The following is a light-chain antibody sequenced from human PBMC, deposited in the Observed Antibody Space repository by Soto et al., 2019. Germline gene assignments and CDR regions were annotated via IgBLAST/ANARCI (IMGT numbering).Light chain of an antibody. J-gene: IGKJ2*02. CDR1: QSVSRN. CDR3: QQYNNWPGT. CDR2: GAS. Sequence: EIVMTQSPATLSVSPGERATLSCRASQSVSRNLAWYQQKPGQAPRLLIYGASVRTTGIPARFSGSGSGTEFTLTISSLQSEDFTAYYCQQYNNWPGTFGQGTKLEIK. V-gene: IGKV3-15*01.